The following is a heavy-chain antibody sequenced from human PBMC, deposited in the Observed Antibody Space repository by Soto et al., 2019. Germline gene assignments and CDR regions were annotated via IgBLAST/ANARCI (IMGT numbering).Heavy chain of an antibody. CDR3: ARDRRDGYNWGDYYYYYGMDV. CDR1: GGSISSYY. CDR2: IYYSGST. J-gene: IGHJ6*02. Sequence: ETLSLTCTVSGGSISSYYWSWIRQPPGKGLEWIGYIYYSGSTNYNPSLKSRVTISVDTSKNQFSLKLSSVTAADTAVYYCARDRRDGYNWGDYYYYYGMDVWGQGTTVTVSS. D-gene: IGHD5-12*01. V-gene: IGHV4-59*01.